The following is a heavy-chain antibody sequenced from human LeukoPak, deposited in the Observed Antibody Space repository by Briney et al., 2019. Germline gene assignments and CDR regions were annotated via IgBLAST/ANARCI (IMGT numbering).Heavy chain of an antibody. CDR3: ARHGRANGLDI. J-gene: IGHJ3*02. Sequence: SETLSLTCTVSGGPISSYYWSWIRQPPGKGLEWIGYIYYSGSTNYNPSLKSRVTISVDTSKNQFSLKLNSMTAADTAVYYCARHGRANGLDIWGQGTMVTVSS. V-gene: IGHV4-59*08. CDR2: IYYSGST. CDR1: GGPISSYY. D-gene: IGHD2-8*01.